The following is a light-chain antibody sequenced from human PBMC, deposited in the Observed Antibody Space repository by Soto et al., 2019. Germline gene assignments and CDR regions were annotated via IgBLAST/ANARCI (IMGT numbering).Light chain of an antibody. J-gene: IGKJ4*01. CDR1: QAISSY. CDR3: HKYNHAPT. V-gene: IGKV1-27*01. CDR2: ATS. Sequence: DIQLTQSPSSLSASVGDRVTITCRASQAISSYLAGYQQKPGKVPELLIYATSTLQSGAPSRFSGSGSGTDFTLTISNLQPEDVATYYCHKYNHAPTCGGWTKVEIK.